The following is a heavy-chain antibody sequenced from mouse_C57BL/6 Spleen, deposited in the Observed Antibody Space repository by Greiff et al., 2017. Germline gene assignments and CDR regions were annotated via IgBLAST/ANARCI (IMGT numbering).Heavy chain of an antibody. CDR2: IDPSDSYT. CDR1: GYTFTSYW. D-gene: IGHD4-1*01. Sequence: VQLQQPGAELVMPGASVKLSCKASGYTFTSYWMHWVKQRPGQGLEWIGEIDPSDSYTNYNQKFKGKSTLTVDKSSSTAYMQLSSLTSEDSAVYYCARKGNWEGGMDYWGQGTSVTVSS. V-gene: IGHV1-69*01. CDR3: ARKGNWEGGMDY. J-gene: IGHJ4*01.